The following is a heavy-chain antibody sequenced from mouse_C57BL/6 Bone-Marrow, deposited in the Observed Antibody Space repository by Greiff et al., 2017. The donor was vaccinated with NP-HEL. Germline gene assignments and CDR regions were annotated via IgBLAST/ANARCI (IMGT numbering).Heavy chain of an antibody. Sequence: VQLQQSGAELAKPGASVKLSCKASGYTFTSYWMHWVKQRPGQGLEWIGYINPRSGYTKYNQQFKDQATLTVDQYYSTAYMQLSRLTYDDSAVYYCSVRSYYPFAYWGQGTLVTVSA. D-gene: IGHD2-12*01. CDR1: GYTFTSYW. CDR3: SVRSYYPFAY. J-gene: IGHJ3*01. V-gene: IGHV1-7*01. CDR2: INPRSGYT.